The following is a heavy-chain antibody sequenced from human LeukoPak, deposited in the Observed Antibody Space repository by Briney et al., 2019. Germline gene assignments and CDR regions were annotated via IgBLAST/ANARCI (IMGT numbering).Heavy chain of an antibody. CDR1: GGSISSYY. CDR3: ARGISSSWYEGFDY. V-gene: IGHV4-4*07. D-gene: IGHD6-13*01. Sequence: SETLSLTCTVSGGSISSYYWSWIRQPAGKGLEWIGRIYTSGSTNYNPSLKSRVTMSVDTSKNQFSLKLSSVTAADTAVYYCARGISSSWYEGFDYWGQGTLVTVSS. J-gene: IGHJ4*02. CDR2: IYTSGST.